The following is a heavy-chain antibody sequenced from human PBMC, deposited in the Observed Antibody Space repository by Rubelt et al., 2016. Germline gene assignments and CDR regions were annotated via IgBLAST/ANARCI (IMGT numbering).Heavy chain of an antibody. CDR3: VTDLDRSYGLWS. J-gene: IGHJ4*02. V-gene: IGHV1-2*06. Sequence: QVHLVQSGAEVKKPGASVKVSCKASGGSFSSHGIVWVRQAPGQGLEWVGRVNSDNGDANYAQKFQGRVTMTRDTSITTAYMDLGSLRSDDTAAYYCVTDLDRSYGLWSWGPGTLVTVSS. CDR2: VNSDNGDA. CDR1: GGSFSSHG. D-gene: IGHD3-16*01.